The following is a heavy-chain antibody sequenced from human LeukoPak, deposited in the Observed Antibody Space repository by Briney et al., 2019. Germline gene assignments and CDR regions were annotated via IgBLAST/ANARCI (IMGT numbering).Heavy chain of an antibody. CDR3: TRGWSNGWYY. D-gene: IGHD6-19*01. J-gene: IGHJ4*02. Sequence: PGGSLRLSCTGSGFTFGDYGMTWVRQTPGKGLEWVGFIRSKAYGGTAEYAASVKGRFTISRDDSKSIAYLQMDSLKTEDTAVYYCTRGWSNGWYYWGQGTLVTVSS. CDR1: GFTFGDYG. V-gene: IGHV3-49*04. CDR2: IRSKAYGGTA.